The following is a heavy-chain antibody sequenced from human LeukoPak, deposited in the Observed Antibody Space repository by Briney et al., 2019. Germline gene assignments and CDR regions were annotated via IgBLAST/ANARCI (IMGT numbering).Heavy chain of an antibody. CDR2: INHSGST. Sequence: SETLSLTCAVYGGSFSGYYWSWIRQPPGKGLEWIGEINHSGSTNYNPSLKSRVTISVDTSKNQFSLKLSSVTAADTAVYYCAREWGRSIVVVAPSNWFDPWGQGTLVTVSS. CDR1: GGSFSGYY. J-gene: IGHJ5*02. V-gene: IGHV4-34*01. CDR3: AREWGRSIVVVAPSNWFDP. D-gene: IGHD3-22*01.